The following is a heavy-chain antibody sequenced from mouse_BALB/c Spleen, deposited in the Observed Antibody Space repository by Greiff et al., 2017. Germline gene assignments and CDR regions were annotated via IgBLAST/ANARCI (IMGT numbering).Heavy chain of an antibody. D-gene: IGHD2-14*01. Sequence: VQLQESGAELAKPGASVKMSCKASGYTFTSYWMHWVKQRPGQGLEWIGYINPSTGYTEYNQKFKDKATLTADKSSSTAYMQLSSLTSEDSAVYYCARWYDEVYYFDYWGQGTTLTVYS. CDR2: INPSTGYT. J-gene: IGHJ2*01. CDR3: ARWYDEVYYFDY. V-gene: IGHV1-7*01. CDR1: GYTFTSYW.